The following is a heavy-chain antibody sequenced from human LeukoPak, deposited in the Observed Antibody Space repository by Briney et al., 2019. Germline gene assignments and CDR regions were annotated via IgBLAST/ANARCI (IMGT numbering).Heavy chain of an antibody. V-gene: IGHV4-34*11. D-gene: IGHD4-11*01. Sequence: SETLSLTCAVYGGSFSGYYWSWIRQPPGKGLEWIGNIYYSGNTNYNPSLKSRVTIAVDTSKNEFSLKLTSVTAADTAVYYCARDRPPQYWGQGTLVTVSS. CDR3: ARDRPPQY. CDR1: GGSFSGYY. J-gene: IGHJ4*02. CDR2: IYYSGNT.